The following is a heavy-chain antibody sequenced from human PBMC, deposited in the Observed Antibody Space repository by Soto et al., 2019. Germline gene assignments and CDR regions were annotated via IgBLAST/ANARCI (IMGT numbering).Heavy chain of an antibody. CDR3: ASWEYSSSSGDY. V-gene: IGHV5-10-1*01. CDR1: GYSFTSYW. J-gene: IGHJ4*02. D-gene: IGHD6-6*01. CDR2: IDPSDSYT. Sequence: GDSLKISCKGSGYSFTSYWISWVRQMPGKGLEWMGRIDPSDSYTNYSPSFQGHVTISADKSISTAYLQWSSLKASDTAMYYCASWEYSSSSGDYWGKGTLVTVSS.